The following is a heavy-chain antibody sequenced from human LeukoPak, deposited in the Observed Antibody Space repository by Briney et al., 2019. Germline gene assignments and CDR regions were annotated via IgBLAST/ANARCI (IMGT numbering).Heavy chain of an antibody. D-gene: IGHD6-19*01. CDR3: AREPLTWQWLPLSWFDP. CDR2: INPSGGST. J-gene: IGHJ5*02. Sequence: ASVKVSCKASGYTFTSYYMHWVRQAPGQGLEWMGIINPSGGSTSYAQKFQGRVTMTRDTSTSTVYMELSSLRSEDTAVYYCAREPLTWQWLPLSWFDPWGQGTLVTVSS. CDR1: GYTFTSYY. V-gene: IGHV1-46*01.